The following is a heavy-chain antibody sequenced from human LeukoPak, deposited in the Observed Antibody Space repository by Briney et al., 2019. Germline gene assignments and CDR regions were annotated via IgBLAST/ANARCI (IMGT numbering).Heavy chain of an antibody. D-gene: IGHD3-22*01. Sequence: GGSLRLSCAASGFTFSSYGMHWVRQAPGKGLEWVAVISYDGSNKYYADSVKGRFTISRDNSKNTLYLQMNSLRAEDTAVYYCAKDPKSYYYDSSGYYAEYFQHWGQGTLVTVSS. CDR1: GFTFSSYG. CDR3: AKDPKSYYYDSSGYYAEYFQH. CDR2: ISYDGSNK. V-gene: IGHV3-30*18. J-gene: IGHJ1*01.